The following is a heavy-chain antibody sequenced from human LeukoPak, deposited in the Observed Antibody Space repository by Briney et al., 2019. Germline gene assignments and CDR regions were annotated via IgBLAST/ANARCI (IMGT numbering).Heavy chain of an antibody. J-gene: IGHJ4*02. CDR1: GGSFSGYY. Sequence: PSETLSLTCAVYGGSFSGYYWSWIRQPPGKGLEWIGEINHSGSTNYNPSLKSRVTIPVDTSKNQFSLKLSSVTAADTAVYYCARAIVGATYGYWGQGTLVTVSS. CDR3: ARAIVGATYGY. V-gene: IGHV4-34*01. D-gene: IGHD1-26*01. CDR2: INHSGST.